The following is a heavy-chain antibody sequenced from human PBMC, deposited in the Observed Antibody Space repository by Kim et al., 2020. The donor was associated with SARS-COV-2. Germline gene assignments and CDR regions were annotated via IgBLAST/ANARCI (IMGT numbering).Heavy chain of an antibody. V-gene: IGHV3-23*01. Sequence: GGSLRLSCAASGFTASSYAMSWVRQAPGKGLEWVSTISGSGANIYYADSVKGRFTISRDNSQNTLFLQMNSLRAEDTAIYYCARDREVRGVFAWFDPWGQGSLVIVSS. CDR1: GFTASSYA. J-gene: IGHJ5*02. CDR2: ISGSGANI. D-gene: IGHD3-10*01. CDR3: ARDREVRGVFAWFDP.